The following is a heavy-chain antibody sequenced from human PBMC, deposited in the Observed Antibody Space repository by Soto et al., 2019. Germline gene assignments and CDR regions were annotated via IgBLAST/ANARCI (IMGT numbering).Heavy chain of an antibody. CDR2: ISSSGSTI. J-gene: IGHJ6*02. V-gene: IGHV3-48*03. Sequence: LRLSCAASGFTFSSYEMNWVRQAPGKGLEWVSYISSSGSTIYYADSVKGRFTISRDNAKNSLYLQMNSLRAEDTAVYYCARDTLRPYGSYYYYYYGMDVWGQGTTVTVS. D-gene: IGHD3-16*01. CDR1: GFTFSSYE. CDR3: ARDTLRPYGSYYYYYYGMDV.